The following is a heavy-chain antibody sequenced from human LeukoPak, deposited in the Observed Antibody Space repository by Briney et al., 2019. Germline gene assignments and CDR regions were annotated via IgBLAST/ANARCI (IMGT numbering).Heavy chain of an antibody. V-gene: IGHV3-74*01. CDR2: INSDGSSI. J-gene: IGHJ3*02. D-gene: IGHD1-26*01. CDR1: GFTFSNYW. CDR3: ARGGSPPEALGDAFDI. Sequence: PGGSLRLSCAASGFTFSNYWMHWVRQAPGKGLVRVSRINSDGSSIIYADSVKGRFTISRDNAKNTLYLQMNSLRVEDTAVYYCARGGSPPEALGDAFDIWGQGTMVTVSS.